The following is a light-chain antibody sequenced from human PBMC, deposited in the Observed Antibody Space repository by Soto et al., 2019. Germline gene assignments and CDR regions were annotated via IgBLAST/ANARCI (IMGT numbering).Light chain of an antibody. Sequence: IQMTQSPSSLSASVGGRVAITCLASQSISSYLNWYQHKPGKAPKVLIYDASSLESGVPSRFSGSGSGTDFTPTISSLQPEDFATYYCQQFNNYPLTFGGGTKVDIK. V-gene: IGKV1D-13*01. CDR1: QSISSY. J-gene: IGKJ4*01. CDR3: QQFNNYPLT. CDR2: DAS.